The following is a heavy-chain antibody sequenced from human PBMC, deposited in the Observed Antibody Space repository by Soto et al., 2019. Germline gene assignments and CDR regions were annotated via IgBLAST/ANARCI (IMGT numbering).Heavy chain of an antibody. J-gene: IGHJ3*02. Sequence: ASVKVSCKASGYTFTGYYMHWVRQAPGQGLEWMGWINPNSGGTNYAQKFQGWVTMTRDTSISTAYMELSRLRSDDTAVYYCAREVIVATIYDAFDISGQHTMVTVSS. V-gene: IGHV1-2*04. D-gene: IGHD5-12*01. CDR3: AREVIVATIYDAFDI. CDR2: INPNSGGT. CDR1: GYTFTGYY.